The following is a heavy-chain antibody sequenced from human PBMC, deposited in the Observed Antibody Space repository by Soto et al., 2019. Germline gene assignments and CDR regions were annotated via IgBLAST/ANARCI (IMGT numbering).Heavy chain of an antibody. V-gene: IGHV3-48*03. Sequence: LRLSCAASGFTFSSYEMNWVRQAPGKGLEWVAYISISGRTIYYADSVKGRFTISRDDAKSSLYLQMNSLRAGDTAVYYCARDVSGSFYVSGINDDAYDLWGQGTLVTVSS. D-gene: IGHD1-26*01. CDR1: GFTFSSYE. CDR2: ISISGRTI. CDR3: ARDVSGSFYVSGINDDAYDL. J-gene: IGHJ3*01.